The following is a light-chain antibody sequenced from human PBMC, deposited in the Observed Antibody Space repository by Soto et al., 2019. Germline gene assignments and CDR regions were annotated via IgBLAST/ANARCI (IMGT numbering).Light chain of an antibody. J-gene: IGKJ1*01. Sequence: ESALTQSPGTLSLSPGERATLSCRASQSVSSNYLAWYQQKPGQAPRLLIYGASTRATGIPDRFSGSGSGTDFTLTISRLEPEDFALYYCQQYGSSPRTFGQGTKVDIK. CDR2: GAS. V-gene: IGKV3-20*01. CDR3: QQYGSSPRT. CDR1: QSVSSNY.